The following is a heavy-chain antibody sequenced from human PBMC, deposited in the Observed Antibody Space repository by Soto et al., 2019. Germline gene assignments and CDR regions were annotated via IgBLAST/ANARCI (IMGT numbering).Heavy chain of an antibody. CDR1: GFTFSDHA. CDR2: ISGGGSGA. D-gene: IGHD2-15*01. J-gene: IGHJ4*02. CDR3: AIDLWWYTH. Sequence: EVQLLESGGGLVQPGGSLRLSCTASGFTFSDHAMTWVRQAPGMGLEWVSGISGGGSGAYYADSVKGRFTVSRANSKNTLFLQMDSLRAEDTAVYYCAIDLWWYTHWGQGTLVTVSS. V-gene: IGHV3-23*01.